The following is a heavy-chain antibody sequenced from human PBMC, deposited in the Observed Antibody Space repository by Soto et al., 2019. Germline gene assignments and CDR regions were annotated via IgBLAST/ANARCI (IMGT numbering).Heavy chain of an antibody. CDR2: IYYSGST. CDR1: GGSISSGGYY. D-gene: IGHD3-22*01. J-gene: IGHJ4*02. Sequence: QVQLQESGPGLVKPSQTLSLTCTVSGGSISSGGYYWSWIRQHPGKGLEWIGYIYYSGSTYYNPSLKSRVTISVDTSKNQFSLKLSSVTAADTAVYYCARGVTMIVGFSGFILDYFDYWGQGTLVTVSS. CDR3: ARGVTMIVGFSGFILDYFDY. V-gene: IGHV4-31*03.